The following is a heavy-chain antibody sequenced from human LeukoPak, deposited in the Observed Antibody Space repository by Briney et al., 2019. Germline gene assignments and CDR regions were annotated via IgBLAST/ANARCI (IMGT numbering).Heavy chain of an antibody. Sequence: PGGSLRLSCAASGFTFSSYSMNWVRQAPGKGLEWVSSISSSSSYIYYADSVKGRFTISRDNAKNSLYLQMNSLRAEEPAVYYWARLVDLHDDSDIWGHGTMVTVSS. CDR3: ARLVDLHDDSDI. D-gene: IGHD2-15*01. J-gene: IGHJ3*02. CDR1: GFTFSSYS. CDR2: ISSSSSYI. V-gene: IGHV3-21*01.